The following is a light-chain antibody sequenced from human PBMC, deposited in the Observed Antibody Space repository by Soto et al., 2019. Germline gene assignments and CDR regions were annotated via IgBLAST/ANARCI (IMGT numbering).Light chain of an antibody. Sequence: EIVMTQSPATLSVSPGERATLSCRASQSVSSNLAWYQQKPGQAPRLLIYGASTRATGIPARFSGSGSGTDFTLTISILQSEDFAVYYCQQYNNWPWTFGQGTKVDIK. J-gene: IGKJ1*01. CDR3: QQYNNWPWT. CDR1: QSVSSN. CDR2: GAS. V-gene: IGKV3-15*01.